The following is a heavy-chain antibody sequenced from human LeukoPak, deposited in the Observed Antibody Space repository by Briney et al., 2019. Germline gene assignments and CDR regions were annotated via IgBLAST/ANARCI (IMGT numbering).Heavy chain of an antibody. Sequence: PGGSLRLSCAVSGFTFNDYYMIWIRQAPGKGLEWISYISSSGSSIYYADSVKGRFTMSRDNAKNSLYLQMFSLRAEDTAVYYCARGAWGYDFPSWFDPWGQGTLVTVSS. CDR2: ISSSGSSI. CDR1: GFTFNDYY. CDR3: ARGAWGYDFPSWFDP. V-gene: IGHV3-11*04. D-gene: IGHD5-12*01. J-gene: IGHJ5*02.